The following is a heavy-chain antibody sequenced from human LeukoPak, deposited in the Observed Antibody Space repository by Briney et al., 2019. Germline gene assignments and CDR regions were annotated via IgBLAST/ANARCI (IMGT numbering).Heavy chain of an antibody. D-gene: IGHD3-10*01. J-gene: IGHJ3*02. Sequence: GGSLILSCAASGFTFSSYGMHWVRQAPGKGLEWVAVISYDGSNKYYADSVKGRFTISRDNSKNTLYLQMNSLRAEDTAVYYCAKDEGLWFGELLALDAFDIWGQGTMVTVSS. CDR1: GFTFSSYG. CDR2: ISYDGSNK. V-gene: IGHV3-30*18. CDR3: AKDEGLWFGELLALDAFDI.